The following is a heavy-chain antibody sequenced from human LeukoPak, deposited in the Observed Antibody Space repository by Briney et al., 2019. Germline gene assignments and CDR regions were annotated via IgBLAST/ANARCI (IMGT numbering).Heavy chain of an antibody. J-gene: IGHJ4*02. D-gene: IGHD2-2*01. CDR1: GVTLNSYW. CDR2: INTDGSSI. Sequence: GGSLRLSCAASGVTLNSYWMHWVRQAPGKGLVWVSRINTDGSSISYADSVKGRFTISRDNAKNTLYLQMNSLRAEDTAVYYCARDPYEERQYCCDTSCDCWGRGTLVTVSS. CDR3: ARDPYEERQYCCDTSCDC. V-gene: IGHV3-74*01.